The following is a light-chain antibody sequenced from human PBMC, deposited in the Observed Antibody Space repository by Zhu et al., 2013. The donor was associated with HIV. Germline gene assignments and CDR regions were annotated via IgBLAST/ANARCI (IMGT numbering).Light chain of an antibody. CDR3: FSYTVSATSVV. J-gene: IGLJ3*02. CDR1: SSDNL. Sequence: QSALTQPASVSGSPGQSITISCTGSSSDNLVSWYQQHPGKVPKLIMYEGTKRPSGVSDRFSGSRSDNRASLTISGLQTDDEAHYYCFSYTVSATSVVFGGGTKLTVL. CDR2: EGT. V-gene: IGLV2-23*01.